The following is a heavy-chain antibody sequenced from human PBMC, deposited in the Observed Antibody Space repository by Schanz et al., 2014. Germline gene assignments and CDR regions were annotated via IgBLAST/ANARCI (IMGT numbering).Heavy chain of an antibody. D-gene: IGHD6-19*01. CDR1: GFSFSDYW. J-gene: IGHJ4*02. V-gene: IGHV3-7*01. CDR3: AKERDITGWNHGDY. CDR2: INNDGSQK. Sequence: EVQLVESEGGLVQPGGSLRLSCDGSGFSFSDYWMGWVRQAPGKGLEWVANINNDGSQKFYVDSVKGRFAVSRDNSRNTLFLQMESLRTEDTAVYHCAKERDITGWNHGDYWGQGTLVTVSS.